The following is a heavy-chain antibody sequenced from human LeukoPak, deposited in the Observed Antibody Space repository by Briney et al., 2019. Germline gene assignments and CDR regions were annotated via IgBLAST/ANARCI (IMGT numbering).Heavy chain of an antibody. CDR3: ARDDCSASSCQKHQNWFDP. J-gene: IGHJ5*02. Sequence: GGSLRLSCVASGFTFSTYGMNWVRQAPGKGLEWVSYISRGITTIYYADSVKGRFTISRDNAENSLYLQMNGLRAEDTAVYYCARDDCSASSCQKHQNWFDPWGQGTLVIVSS. D-gene: IGHD2-2*01. CDR1: GFTFSTYG. V-gene: IGHV3-48*01. CDR2: ISRGITTI.